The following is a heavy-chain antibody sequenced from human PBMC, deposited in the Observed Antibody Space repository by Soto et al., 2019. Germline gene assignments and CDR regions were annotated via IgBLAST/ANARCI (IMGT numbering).Heavy chain of an antibody. J-gene: IGHJ6*02. V-gene: IGHV3-30*18. CDR1: GFTFSSYG. CDR2: ISYDGSNK. D-gene: IGHD5-12*01. CDR3: AKDRDGYNDYYYYGMDV. Sequence: QVQLVESGGGVVQPGRSLRLSCAASGFTFSSYGMHWVRQAPGKGLEWVAVISYDGSNKYYADSVKGRFTISRDNSXNXXYLQMNSLRAEDTAVYYCAKDRDGYNDYYYYGMDVWGQGTTVTVSS.